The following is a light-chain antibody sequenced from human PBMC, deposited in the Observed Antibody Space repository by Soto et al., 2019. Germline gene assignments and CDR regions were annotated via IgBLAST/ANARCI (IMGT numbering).Light chain of an antibody. V-gene: IGKV1-33*01. J-gene: IGKJ2*01. CDR3: QQYDNLRPT. CDR1: QDISNY. CDR2: DAS. Sequence: DIQMTQSPSSLSASVGDRVTITCQASQDISNYLNWYQQKPVKAPKLLIYDASNLETGVPSRFSGSGSGTDFTFTISSLQPEDIATYYCQQYDNLRPTFGQGTKLEIK.